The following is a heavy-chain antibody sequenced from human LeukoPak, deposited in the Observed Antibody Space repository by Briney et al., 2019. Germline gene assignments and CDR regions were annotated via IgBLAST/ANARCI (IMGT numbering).Heavy chain of an antibody. CDR3: ARADRLHGGPYLIGP. Sequence: ASVKVSRKTSGYSFTDYYMHWVRQAPGQGLEWMGWINPNSGGTSSAQKFQGRVTMTRDTSISTVYMEVSWLTSDDTAIYYCARADRLHGGPYLIGPWGQGTLVTVSS. CDR2: INPNSGGT. CDR1: GYSFTDYY. D-gene: IGHD2-21*01. J-gene: IGHJ5*02. V-gene: IGHV1-2*02.